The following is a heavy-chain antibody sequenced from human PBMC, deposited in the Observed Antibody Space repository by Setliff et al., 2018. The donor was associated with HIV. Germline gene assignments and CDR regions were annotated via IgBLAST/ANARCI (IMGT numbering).Heavy chain of an antibody. V-gene: IGHV4-30-4*08. CDR1: GGSISSDDYY. J-gene: IGHJ4*02. CDR3: ARLSTTSRDFDS. Sequence: PSETLSLTCTVSGGSISSDDYYWNWIRQPPGKGLEWIGFVSYTGTTHYNPSLKSRLTISIDTSENQFSLKLSSVTAADTAVYYCARLSTTSRDFDSWGQGTLVTVSS. D-gene: IGHD2-2*01. CDR2: VSYTGTT.